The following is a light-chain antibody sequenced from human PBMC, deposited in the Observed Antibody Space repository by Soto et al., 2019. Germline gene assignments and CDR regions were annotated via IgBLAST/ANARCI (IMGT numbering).Light chain of an antibody. Sequence: EIVMTQSPATLSVSPGERATLSCRASQSVSNNLAWYQQKPGQAPSLLMYGASTRAPGIPARFSGSWAGTEFTLSISSLQSEDFAVYYCQQYNNWPPHSFGQGTKLEIK. CDR1: QSVSNN. CDR3: QQYNNWPPHS. J-gene: IGKJ2*03. CDR2: GAS. V-gene: IGKV3-15*01.